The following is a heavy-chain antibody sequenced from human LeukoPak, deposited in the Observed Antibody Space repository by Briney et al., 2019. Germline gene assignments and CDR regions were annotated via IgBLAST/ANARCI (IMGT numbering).Heavy chain of an antibody. CDR3: ARDLEHGGNSIWYFDL. CDR2: IYSSGST. CDR1: GGSISSTSYF. J-gene: IGHJ2*01. D-gene: IGHD4-23*01. Sequence: PSETLSLTCTVSGGSISSTSYFWGWIRQPPGKGLESIGSIYSSGSTYYNPSLKSRVTISVDTSKNQFSLNLNSVTAADTAVYYCARDLEHGGNSIWYFDLWGRGTLVTVSS. V-gene: IGHV4-39*07.